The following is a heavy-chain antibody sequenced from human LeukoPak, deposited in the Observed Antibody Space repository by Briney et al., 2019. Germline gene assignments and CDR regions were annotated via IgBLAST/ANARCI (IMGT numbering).Heavy chain of an antibody. CDR2: IKQDESEK. J-gene: IGHJ4*02. CDR1: GFTFSNYW. V-gene: IGHV3-7*01. Sequence: GGSLRLSCAVSGFTFSNYWMSWVRQAPGKGLEWVAHIKQDESEKYYVDSVKGGFTISRDNAKNSLYLQMNSLRAEDTAIYYCARDEIVGASKFDYWGQGTLVTVSS. CDR3: ARDEIVGASKFDY. D-gene: IGHD1-26*01.